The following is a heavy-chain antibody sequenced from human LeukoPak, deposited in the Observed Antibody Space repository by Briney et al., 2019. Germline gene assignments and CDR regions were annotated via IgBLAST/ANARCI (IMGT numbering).Heavy chain of an antibody. CDR3: ARDQGPRYYDSSGYRGFDY. CDR2: ISAYNGNT. CDR1: GYTFTGYY. Sequence: ASVKVSCKASGYTFTGYYMHWVRQAPGQGLEWMGWISAYNGNTNYAQKLQGRVTMTTDTSTSTAYMELRSLRSDDTAVYYCARDQGPRYYDSSGYRGFDYWGQGTLVTVSS. J-gene: IGHJ4*02. D-gene: IGHD3-22*01. V-gene: IGHV1-18*04.